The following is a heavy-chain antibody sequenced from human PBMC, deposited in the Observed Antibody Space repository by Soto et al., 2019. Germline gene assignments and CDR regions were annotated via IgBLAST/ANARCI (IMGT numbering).Heavy chain of an antibody. CDR1: GITLSNYG. CDR3: AVSGRAYNSAAHHAYSGMDI. CDR2: ISSDGSNT. Sequence: PGGSLRLSCAASGITLSNYGMHWVRQAPGKGLEWLAVISSDGSNTFYADSVKGRLTISRDDSKSTLYLQMDSLRTEDTAVYFCAVSGRAYNSAAHHAYSGMDIWGQGTTVTVYS. D-gene: IGHD1-20*01. J-gene: IGHJ6*02. V-gene: IGHV3-30*03.